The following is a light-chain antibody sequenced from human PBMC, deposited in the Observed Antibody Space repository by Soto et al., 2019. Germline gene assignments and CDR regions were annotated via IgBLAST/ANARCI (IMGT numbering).Light chain of an antibody. CDR2: GAS. V-gene: IGKV1-16*01. CDR1: RDISNY. CDR3: QQYNSSWT. J-gene: IGKJ1*01. Sequence: DIQVTQSPSSLSASLGDRVSITCRASRDISNYLAWYQQKPGQVPRLLISGASSLESGVPSRFSGSGSGTEFTLTISSLQPDDFATYYCQQYNSSWTFGQGTKVDIK.